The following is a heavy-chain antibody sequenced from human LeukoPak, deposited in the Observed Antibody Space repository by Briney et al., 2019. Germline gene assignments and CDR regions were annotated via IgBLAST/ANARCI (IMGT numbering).Heavy chain of an antibody. Sequence: GASVKVSCKASGYTFTSYGISWVRQAPGQGLEWMGWISAYNGNTNYAQKLQGRVTMTTDTSTSTAYMELRSLRSDDTAVYYCASMEKVGISGSPDYWGQGTLVTVSS. CDR1: GYTFTSYG. CDR2: ISAYNGNT. J-gene: IGHJ4*02. D-gene: IGHD3-10*01. V-gene: IGHV1-18*01. CDR3: ASMEKVGISGSPDY.